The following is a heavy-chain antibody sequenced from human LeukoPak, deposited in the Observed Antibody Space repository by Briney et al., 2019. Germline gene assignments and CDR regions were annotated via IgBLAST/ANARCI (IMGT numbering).Heavy chain of an antibody. Sequence: GGSLRLSCAASGFTFSSYWMHWVRQAPGKGLVWVSRINSDGSSTSYADSVKGRFTISRDNAKNTLYLQMNSLRAEDTAVYYCARDSAQRDGYNNYYYYYMDVWGKGTTVTVSS. D-gene: IGHD5-24*01. J-gene: IGHJ6*03. CDR3: ARDSAQRDGYNNYYYYYMDV. CDR1: GFTFSSYW. CDR2: INSDGSST. V-gene: IGHV3-74*01.